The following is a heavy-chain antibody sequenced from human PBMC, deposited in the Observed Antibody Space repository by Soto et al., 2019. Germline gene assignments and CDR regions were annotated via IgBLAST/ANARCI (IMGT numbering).Heavy chain of an antibody. D-gene: IGHD3-22*01. CDR1: GFTFSSYE. V-gene: IGHV3-48*03. J-gene: IGHJ5*02. CDR2: ISDSATTM. Sequence: PGGSLRLSCAASGFTFSSYEMNWVRQAPGKGLEWVSYISDSATTMYYADSVKGRFTISRDNARKSLFLHMNSLRAEDTAVYYCARDTAFISSGLFNPWGQGTLVTVSS. CDR3: ARDTAFISSGLFNP.